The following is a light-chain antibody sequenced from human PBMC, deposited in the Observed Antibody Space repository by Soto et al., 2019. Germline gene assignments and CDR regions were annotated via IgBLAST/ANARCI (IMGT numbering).Light chain of an antibody. CDR3: QQYGNWPPIT. CDR2: DAS. CDR1: QSISNY. V-gene: IGKV3-11*01. Sequence: EIVLTQSPATLSLSPGERATLSCRASQSISNYLAWYQQKPGQAPRLLIYDASNRATGIPARFSGSGSGTDFTLTISSLEPDDSAVYYCQQYGNWPPITFGQGTRLEIK. J-gene: IGKJ5*01.